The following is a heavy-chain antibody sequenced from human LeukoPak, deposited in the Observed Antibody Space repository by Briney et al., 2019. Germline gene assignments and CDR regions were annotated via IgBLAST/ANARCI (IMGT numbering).Heavy chain of an antibody. V-gene: IGHV4-4*02. J-gene: IGHJ4*02. CDR3: ARRNRGSSTSWTLDY. D-gene: IGHD2-8*01. CDR1: GDSISSTNW. Sequence: PSGTLSLTCTISGDSISSTNWWSWVRQPPGKGLEWIGQIYETGSTNYSSSLKSRVTISLDKSKNQFSLKLSSVTAADTAVYYCARRNRGSSTSWTLDYWGQGILVTVSS. CDR2: IYETGST.